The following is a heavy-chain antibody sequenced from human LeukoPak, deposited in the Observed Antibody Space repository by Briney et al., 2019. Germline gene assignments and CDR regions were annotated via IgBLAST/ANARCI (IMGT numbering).Heavy chain of an antibody. CDR1: GFTFNNYW. Sequence: PGGSLRLSCAASGFTFNNYWMSWVRQAPGKGLEWVANIKQDGIEKYYVDSVKGRFTISRDNSKNTLYLQMNSLRAEDTAVYYCAKAAPSGIVVVITTGLSAADYWGQGTLVTVSS. D-gene: IGHD3-22*01. V-gene: IGHV3-7*03. J-gene: IGHJ4*02. CDR2: IKQDGIEK. CDR3: AKAAPSGIVVVITTGLSAADY.